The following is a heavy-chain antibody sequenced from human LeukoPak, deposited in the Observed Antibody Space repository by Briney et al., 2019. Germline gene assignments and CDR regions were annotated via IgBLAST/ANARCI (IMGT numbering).Heavy chain of an antibody. D-gene: IGHD3-10*01. Sequence: GVLRLSCAASEFVFSDYYMSWIRQAPGKGLEWVSYISDSGSTIYYADSVKGRFTISRDNVKNSLYLQMNGLRAEDTAVYCCAREMEGDYGSGTFFDLWGQGNMVTVSS. CDR2: ISDSGSTI. J-gene: IGHJ4*02. V-gene: IGHV3-11*01. CDR1: EFVFSDYY. CDR3: AREMEGDYGSGTFFDL.